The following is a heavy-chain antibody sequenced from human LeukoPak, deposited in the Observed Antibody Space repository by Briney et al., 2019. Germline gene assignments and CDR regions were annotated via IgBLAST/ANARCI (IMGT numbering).Heavy chain of an antibody. CDR2: IRYDGSNK. D-gene: IGHD3-22*01. CDR3: AKEIGLKGSSGYYHNTFDY. V-gene: IGHV3-30*02. J-gene: IGHJ4*02. CDR1: GFTFSSYW. Sequence: QTGGSLRLSCAASGFTFSSYWMSWVRQAPGKGLEWVAFIRYDGSNKYYADSVKGRFTISRDNSKNTLYLQMNSLRAEDTAVYYCAKEIGLKGSSGYYHNTFDYWGQGTLVTVSS.